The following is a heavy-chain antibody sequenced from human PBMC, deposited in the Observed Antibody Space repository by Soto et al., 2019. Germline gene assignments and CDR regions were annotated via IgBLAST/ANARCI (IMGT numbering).Heavy chain of an antibody. J-gene: IGHJ4*02. Sequence: GASVKVSCKASGYTFTSYYLHWVRQAPGQGLEWMGIINPSGGSTTYAQKFQGRVTTTRDTSTSTVYMELSSLRSEDTAVYYCARDRSSRWFYFDYWGQGTLVTVSS. V-gene: IGHV1-46*01. CDR1: GYTFTSYY. CDR2: INPSGGST. CDR3: ARDRSSRWFYFDY. D-gene: IGHD2-2*01.